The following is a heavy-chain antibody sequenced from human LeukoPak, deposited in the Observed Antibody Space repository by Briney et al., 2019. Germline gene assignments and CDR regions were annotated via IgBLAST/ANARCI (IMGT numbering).Heavy chain of an antibody. D-gene: IGHD2-2*02. V-gene: IGHV3-30*02. CDR1: GFTFSSYG. CDR2: IRYDGSNK. Sequence: PGGSLRLSCAASGFTFSSYGMHWVRQAPGKGLEWVAFIRYDGSNKYYADSVKGRFTISRDNSKNTLYLQMNSLRAEDTAVYYCASAQGVYCSSTSCYTKFSRCFDPWGQGTLVTVSS. CDR3: ASAQGVYCSSTSCYTKFSRCFDP. J-gene: IGHJ5*02.